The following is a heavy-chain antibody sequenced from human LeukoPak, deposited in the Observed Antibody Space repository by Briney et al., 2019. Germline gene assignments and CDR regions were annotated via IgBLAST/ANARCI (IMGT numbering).Heavy chain of an antibody. CDR3: ARDLSTGSYYYYGMDV. CDR2: ISSSGSTI. CDR1: GFTFSDYY. J-gene: IGHJ6*02. Sequence: PGGSLRLSCAASGFTFSDYYMSWIRQAPGKGLEWVSYISSSGSTIYYADSVKGRLTISRDNAKNSLYLQMNSLRAEDTAVYYCARDLSTGSYYYYGMDVWGQGTTVTVSS. V-gene: IGHV3-11*01. D-gene: IGHD2/OR15-2a*01.